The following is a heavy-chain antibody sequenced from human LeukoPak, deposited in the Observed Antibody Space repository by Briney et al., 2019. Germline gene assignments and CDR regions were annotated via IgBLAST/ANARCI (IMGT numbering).Heavy chain of an antibody. CDR3: ATGDGDYGLGRF. J-gene: IGHJ4*02. D-gene: IGHD4-17*01. V-gene: IGHV1-24*01. CDR1: GYTLTELS. CDR2: FDPEDGET. Sequence: ASVKVSCKVSGYTLTELSMHWVRQAPGKGLEWMGGFDPEDGETIYAQKFQGRVTMTEDTSTDTAYMELSSLRSEDTAVYYCATGDGDYGLGRFWGQGTLVTVSS.